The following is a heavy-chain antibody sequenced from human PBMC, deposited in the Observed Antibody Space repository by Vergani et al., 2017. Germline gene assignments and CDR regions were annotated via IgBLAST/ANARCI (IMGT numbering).Heavy chain of an antibody. CDR1: GGTFSSYT. Sequence: QVQLVQSGAEVKKPGSSVKVSCKASGGTFSSYTISWVRQAPGQGLEWMGRIIPILGIAHYAQKFQGRVTMTRDTSTSTVYMELSSLRSEDTAVYYCARVNGGYAYWFDPWGQGTLVTVSS. V-gene: IGHV1-69*02. CDR3: ARVNGGYAYWFDP. J-gene: IGHJ5*02. D-gene: IGHD5-12*01. CDR2: IIPILGIA.